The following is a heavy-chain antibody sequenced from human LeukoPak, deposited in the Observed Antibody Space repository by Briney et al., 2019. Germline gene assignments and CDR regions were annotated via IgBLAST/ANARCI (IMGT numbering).Heavy chain of an antibody. CDR3: ATVAYCSGVSFYGAFDI. CDR2: IKSRTDGGTA. Sequence: GGSLRLSCAASGFTFSDAWMSWVRQGPGKGLEWVGRIKSRTDGGTADYAAPVKGRFTISRDDSKNTLYLQMNSLKTDDTAVYYCATVAYCSGVSFYGAFDIWGQGTMVTVSS. V-gene: IGHV3-15*01. D-gene: IGHD2-15*01. J-gene: IGHJ3*02. CDR1: GFTFSDAW.